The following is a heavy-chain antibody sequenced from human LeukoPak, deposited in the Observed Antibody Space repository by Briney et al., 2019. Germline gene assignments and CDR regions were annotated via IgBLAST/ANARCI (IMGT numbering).Heavy chain of an antibody. D-gene: IGHD6-19*01. Sequence: TSETLSLTCTVSGGSISSSSYYWGWIRQPPGKGLEWIGSIYYSGSTYYNPSLKGRVTISVDTSRNQFSLKLSSVTAADTAVYYCARRGSGWYGYWGQGTLVTVSS. J-gene: IGHJ4*02. CDR3: ARRGSGWYGY. V-gene: IGHV4-39*01. CDR1: GGSISSSSYY. CDR2: IYYSGST.